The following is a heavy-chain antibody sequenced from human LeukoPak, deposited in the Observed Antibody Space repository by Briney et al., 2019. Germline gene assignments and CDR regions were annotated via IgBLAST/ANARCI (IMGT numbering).Heavy chain of an antibody. V-gene: IGHV4-39*07. CDR2: IHYSGTT. Sequence: SETLSLTCTVSGGSISSNSYYWGWIRQPPGKGLEWIGSIHYSGTTYYNPSLKSRVTISVDTSKNQFSLKLSSVTAADTAVYYCARDGRSDYYYDSSGNFDYWGQGTLVTVSS. CDR1: GGSISSNSYY. D-gene: IGHD3-22*01. J-gene: IGHJ4*02. CDR3: ARDGRSDYYYDSSGNFDY.